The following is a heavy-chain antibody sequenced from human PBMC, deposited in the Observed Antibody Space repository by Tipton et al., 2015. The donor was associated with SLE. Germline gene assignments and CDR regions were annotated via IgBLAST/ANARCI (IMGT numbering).Heavy chain of an antibody. Sequence: TLSLTCTVSGGSISGYYWNWIRQPAGKGLEWIGRIYYSGSTNYNPSLRSRATISVDSSKNQFSLKLTSVTAADTAVYYCARLAYSGSYNFDYWGQGTLVTVSS. D-gene: IGHD1-26*01. CDR2: IYYSGST. CDR1: GGSISGYY. J-gene: IGHJ4*02. CDR3: ARLAYSGSYNFDY. V-gene: IGHV4-4*07.